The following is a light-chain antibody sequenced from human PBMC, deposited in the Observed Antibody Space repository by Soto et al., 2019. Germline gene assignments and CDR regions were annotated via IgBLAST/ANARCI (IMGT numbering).Light chain of an antibody. V-gene: IGKV3-15*01. J-gene: IGKJ1*01. CDR2: GAS. CDR3: LQYNKWPRT. CDR1: QSLGNN. Sequence: EIVMTQSPATLTLSPGERATLSCRANQSLGNNIAWYQQKPGQAPRLLIYGASTGATGLPARFSGSGPGTEFTLSISSLQSEDFAVYYCLQYNKWPRTFGQGTKVEIK.